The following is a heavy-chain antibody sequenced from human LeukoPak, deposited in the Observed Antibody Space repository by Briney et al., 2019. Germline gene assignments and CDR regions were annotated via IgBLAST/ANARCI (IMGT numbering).Heavy chain of an antibody. CDR2: INHSGST. CDR1: GGSFSGYY. J-gene: IGHJ6*03. D-gene: IGHD2-21*01. Sequence: SETLSLTCAVYGGSFSGYYWSWIRQPPGKGLEWNGEINHSGSTNYNPSLKSRVTISVDTSKNQFSLKLSSVTAADTAVYYCARGLSYRGTDMDVWGKGTTVTVSS. V-gene: IGHV4-34*01. CDR3: ARGLSYRGTDMDV.